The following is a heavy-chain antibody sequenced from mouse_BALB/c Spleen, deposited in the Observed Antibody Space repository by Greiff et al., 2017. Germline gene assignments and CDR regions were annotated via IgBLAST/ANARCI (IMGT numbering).Heavy chain of an antibody. V-gene: IGHV5-6*02. CDR2: ISSGGSYT. J-gene: IGHJ3*01. CDR3: ASPPITTVPSWFAY. CDR1: GFTFSSYG. Sequence: DVKLVESGGDLVKPGGSLKLSCAASGFTFSSYGMSWVRQTPDKRLEWVATISSGGSYTYYPDSVKGRFTISRDNAKNTLYLQMSSLKSEDTAMYYCASPPITTVPSWFAYWGQGTLVTVSA. D-gene: IGHD1-1*01.